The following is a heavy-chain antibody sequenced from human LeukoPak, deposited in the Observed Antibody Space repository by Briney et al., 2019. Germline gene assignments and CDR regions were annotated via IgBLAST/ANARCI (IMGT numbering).Heavy chain of an antibody. Sequence: SETLSLTCTVSGGSLSSTSYYWGWIRQPPGKGLEWIGTMYYSGSTYYNPSLKSRVTISVDRSKNQFSLKVSSVTAADTAVYYCARHSPVYYDSSGYRYYYYYMDVWGKGTTVTVSS. V-gene: IGHV4-39*01. CDR3: ARHSPVYYDSSGYRYYYYYMDV. D-gene: IGHD3-22*01. CDR2: MYYSGST. J-gene: IGHJ6*03. CDR1: GGSLSSTSYY.